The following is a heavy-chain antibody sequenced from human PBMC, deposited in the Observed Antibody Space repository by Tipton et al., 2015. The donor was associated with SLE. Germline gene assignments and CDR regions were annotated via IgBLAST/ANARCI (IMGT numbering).Heavy chain of an antibody. J-gene: IGHJ4*02. CDR3: AREASSSWYYFDY. V-gene: IGHV4-59*01. CDR2: IYYSGST. CDR1: GGSISSYY. Sequence: TLSLTCTVSGGSISSYYWSWIRQPPGKGLEWIGYIYYSGSTNYNPSLKSRVTISVDTSKNQFSLKLSSVTAADTAVYYCAREASSSWYYFDYWGQGTLVTVSS. D-gene: IGHD6-13*01.